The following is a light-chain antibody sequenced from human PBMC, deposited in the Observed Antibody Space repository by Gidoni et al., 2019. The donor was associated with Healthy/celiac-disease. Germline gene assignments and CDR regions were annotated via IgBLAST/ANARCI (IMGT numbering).Light chain of an antibody. CDR2: AAS. CDR1: QRLSSY. Sequence: DIQMTQSPSSLSASVGDRVTITCRARQRLSSYLNWYQQKPGKAPKLLIYAASSLQSGVPSRFSGSGSVTDFTLTISSLQPEDFATCFCQQSYSTPPLTFGGGTKVEIK. V-gene: IGKV1-39*01. J-gene: IGKJ4*01. CDR3: QQSYSTPPLT.